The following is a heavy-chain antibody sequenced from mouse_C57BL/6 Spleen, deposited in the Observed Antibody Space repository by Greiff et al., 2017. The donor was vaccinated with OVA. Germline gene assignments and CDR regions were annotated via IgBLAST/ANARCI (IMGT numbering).Heavy chain of an antibody. V-gene: IGHV1-53*01. CDR1: GDTCTSYW. J-gene: IGHJ2*01. CDR3: AQGNLDY. CDR2: INPSNGGT. Sequence: VQLQQSGTELVKPGASVKLSCKASGDTCTSYWRDGVKQRPGQGIEWIGNINPSNGGTNYNEKFKSKATLTVDKSSSTAYMQLSSLTSEDSAVYYCAQGNLDYWGQGTTLTVSS.